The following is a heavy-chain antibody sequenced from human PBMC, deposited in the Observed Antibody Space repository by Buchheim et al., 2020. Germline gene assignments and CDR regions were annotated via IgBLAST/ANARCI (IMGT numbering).Heavy chain of an antibody. V-gene: IGHV3-66*01. CDR1: GFTVSSNY. J-gene: IGHJ2*01. CDR2: IYSGGST. Sequence: EVQLVESGGGLVQPGGSLRLSCAASGFTVSSNYMSWVRQAPGKGLEWVSVIYSGGSTYYADSVKGRFTISRDNSKNTLYLQMNSLRAEDTAVYYCARDSPVRPKEPQGYFDLWGRGTL. D-gene: IGHD1-26*01. CDR3: ARDSPVRPKEPQGYFDL.